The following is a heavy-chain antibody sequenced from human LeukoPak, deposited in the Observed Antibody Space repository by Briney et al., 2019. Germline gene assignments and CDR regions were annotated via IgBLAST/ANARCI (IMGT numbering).Heavy chain of an antibody. Sequence: PSETLSLTCAVYGGSFSGYYWSWIRQPPGKGLEWIGEINHSGGTNYNPSLKSRVTISVDTSKNQFSLKLNSVTAADTTVYYCTRHEAASGKIDYWGQGTLVTVSS. V-gene: IGHV4-34*01. J-gene: IGHJ4*02. CDR3: TRHEAASGKIDY. CDR2: INHSGGT. D-gene: IGHD6-13*01. CDR1: GGSFSGYY.